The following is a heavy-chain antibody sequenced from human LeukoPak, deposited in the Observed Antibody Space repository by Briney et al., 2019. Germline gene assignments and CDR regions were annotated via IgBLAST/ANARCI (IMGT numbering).Heavy chain of an antibody. Sequence: SQTLSLTCAISGDSVSSNSAAWHWIRQSPSRGLEWLGRTYWRSKWYKNYAVSVKGRITINPDTSKNQFTLQLNSVTPEDTAVYYCARVGYSGTIDFWGQGTLVTVSS. CDR3: ARVGYSGTIDF. V-gene: IGHV6-1*01. J-gene: IGHJ4*02. D-gene: IGHD5-12*01. CDR1: GDSVSSNSAA. CDR2: TYWRSKWYK.